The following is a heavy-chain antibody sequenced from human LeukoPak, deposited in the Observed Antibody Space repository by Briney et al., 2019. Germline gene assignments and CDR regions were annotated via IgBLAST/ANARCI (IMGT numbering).Heavy chain of an antibody. CDR3: AFGLWFGELLPHAANQMDV. D-gene: IGHD3-10*01. V-gene: IGHV1-69*06. CDR2: IIPIFGTA. J-gene: IGHJ6*04. CDR1: GGTFSSYA. Sequence: SVKVSCKASGGTFSSYAISLVRQAPGQGLEWMGGIIPIFGTANYAQKFQGRVTITADKSTSTAYMELSSLRSEDTAVYYCAFGLWFGELLPHAANQMDVWGKGTTVTVSS.